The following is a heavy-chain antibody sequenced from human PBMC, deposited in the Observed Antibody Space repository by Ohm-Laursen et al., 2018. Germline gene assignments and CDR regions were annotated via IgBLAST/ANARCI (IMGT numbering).Heavy chain of an antibody. Sequence: SLRLSCAASGFTFSSYGMHWVRQAPGKGLEWVAVIWYDGSNKYYPGSVKGRFTISRENAKNSLYLQMNSLRAGDTAVYYCARAVYCSGGSCYYFDYWGQGTLVTVSS. CDR2: IWYDGSNK. D-gene: IGHD2-15*01. J-gene: IGHJ4*02. CDR3: ARAVYCSGGSCYYFDY. CDR1: GFTFSSYG. V-gene: IGHV3-33*08.